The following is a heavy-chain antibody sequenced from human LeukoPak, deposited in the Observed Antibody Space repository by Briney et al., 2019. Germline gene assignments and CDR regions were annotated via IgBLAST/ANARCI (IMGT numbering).Heavy chain of an antibody. CDR3: AKSQDGGRLFHFDY. V-gene: IGHV3-20*04. D-gene: IGHD1-26*01. CDR2: INWNGGST. Sequence: GGSLRLSCAASGFTFDDYGMSWVRQAPGKGLEWVSGINWNGGSTGYADSVKGRFTISRDNSKNTLYLQMNSLRAEDTAVYFCAKSQDGGRLFHFDYWGQGTLVTVSS. J-gene: IGHJ4*02. CDR1: GFTFDDYG.